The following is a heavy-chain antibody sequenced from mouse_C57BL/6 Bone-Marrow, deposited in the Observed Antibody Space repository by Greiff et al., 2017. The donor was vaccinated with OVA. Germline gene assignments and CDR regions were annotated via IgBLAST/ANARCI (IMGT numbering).Heavy chain of an antibody. Sequence: QVQLKQPGAELVMPGASVKLSCKASGYTFTSYWMHWVKQRPGQGLEWIGEIDPSDSYTNYNQKFKGKSTLTVDKSSSTAYMQLSSLTSEDSAVYYCARDDYDGYFDYWGQGTTLTVSS. D-gene: IGHD2-4*01. CDR1: GYTFTSYW. V-gene: IGHV1-69*01. CDR2: IDPSDSYT. J-gene: IGHJ2*01. CDR3: ARDDYDGYFDY.